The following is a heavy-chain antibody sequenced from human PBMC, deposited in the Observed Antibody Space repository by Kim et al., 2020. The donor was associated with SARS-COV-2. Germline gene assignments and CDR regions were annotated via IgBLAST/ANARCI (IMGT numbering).Heavy chain of an antibody. CDR3: AKLGGELFNYYYYGMDV. CDR2: ISGSGGST. CDR1: GFTFSSYA. V-gene: IGHV3-23*01. D-gene: IGHD3-10*01. J-gene: IGHJ6*02. Sequence: GGSLRLSCAASGFTFSSYAMSWVRQAPGKGLEWVSAISGSGGSTYYADSVKGRFTISRDNSKNTLYLQMNSLRAEDTAVYYCAKLGGELFNYYYYGMDVWGQGTTVTVSS.